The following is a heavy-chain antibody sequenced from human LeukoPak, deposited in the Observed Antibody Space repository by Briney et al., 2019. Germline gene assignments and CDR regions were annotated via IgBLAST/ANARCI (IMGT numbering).Heavy chain of an antibody. Sequence: SVKVSCKASGGTFSSYAISWVRQAPGQGLEWMGGIIPIFGTANYAQRFQGRVTITADESTSTAYMELSSLRSEDTAVYYCARELVRVSDAFDIWGQGTMVTVSS. V-gene: IGHV1-69*13. CDR1: GGTFSSYA. D-gene: IGHD3-10*01. CDR2: IIPIFGTA. J-gene: IGHJ3*02. CDR3: ARELVRVSDAFDI.